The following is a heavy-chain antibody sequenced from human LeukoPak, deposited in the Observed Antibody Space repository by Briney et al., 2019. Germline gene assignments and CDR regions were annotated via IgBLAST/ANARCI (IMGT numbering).Heavy chain of an antibody. V-gene: IGHV3-7*01. CDR1: EFTFSSYW. CDR3: ARVGARQILEY. D-gene: IGHD4-17*01. Sequence: AGGSLRLSCAASEFTFSSYWMSWVRQAPGKGLEWVANIKQDGGEKYYLDSVKGRFTGSRDNAKNSLYLQMNSLRAEDTAVYYCARVGARQILEYWGQGTLVTVSS. J-gene: IGHJ4*02. CDR2: IKQDGGEK.